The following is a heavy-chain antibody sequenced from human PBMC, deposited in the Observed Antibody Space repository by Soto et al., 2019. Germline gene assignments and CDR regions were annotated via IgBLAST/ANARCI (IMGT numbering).Heavy chain of an antibody. J-gene: IGHJ4*02. CDR2: IKQDGSDK. V-gene: IGHV3-7*01. D-gene: IGHD1-1*01. CDR3: ARVWNDGRIDY. Sequence: GGSLRLSCTSSGFTLSSYWMSWVRQAPGQGLGWVASIKQDGSDKKYVDPVKGRFTISRDNAKNSLYLEMNSLRAEDTAVYYCARVWNDGRIDYWGQGTLVTVSS. CDR1: GFTLSSYW.